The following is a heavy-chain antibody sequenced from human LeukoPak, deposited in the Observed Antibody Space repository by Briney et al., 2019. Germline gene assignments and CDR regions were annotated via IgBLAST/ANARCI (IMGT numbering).Heavy chain of an antibody. Sequence: ASVKVSCKASGYTFTCYYMHWVRQAPGQGLEWMGWINPNSGGTNYAQKFQGRVTMTRDTSISTAYMELSRLRSDDTAVYYCARSLRITITFDPWGQGTLVTVSS. D-gene: IGHD3-3*01. V-gene: IGHV1-2*02. CDR1: GYTFTCYY. CDR2: INPNSGGT. J-gene: IGHJ5*02. CDR3: ARSLRITITFDP.